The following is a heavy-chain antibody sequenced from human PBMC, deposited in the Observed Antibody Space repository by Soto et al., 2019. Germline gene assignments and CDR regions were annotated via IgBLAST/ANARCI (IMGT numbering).Heavy chain of an antibody. CDR1: GFTFSTYG. D-gene: IGHD3-22*01. V-gene: IGHV3-33*01. CDR2: IWYDGSNK. CDR3: ARDLGYYDSSGH. Sequence: VQLVESGGGVVQPGRSLRLSCAASGFTFSTYGMHWVRQAPGKGLEWVAVIWYDGSNKYYADSVKGRFTISRDNSKNTLYLQMNSLRAEDTAVYYCARDLGYYDSSGHWGQGTLVTVSS. J-gene: IGHJ4*02.